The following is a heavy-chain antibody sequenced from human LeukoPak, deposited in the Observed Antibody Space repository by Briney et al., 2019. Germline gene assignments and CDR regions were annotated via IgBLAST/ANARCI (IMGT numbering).Heavy chain of an antibody. J-gene: IGHJ5*02. D-gene: IGHD6-13*01. Sequence: PGGSLRLSCAVSGFGVHTFAMSWVRQAPGKGLEWLASITKYDGRLYYADSVRGRFTISRDNSKNTLYLQMNSLRAEDTAVYYCARGPAIAAAGSLFDPWGQGTLVIVSS. CDR1: GFGVHTFA. CDR2: ITKYDGRL. CDR3: ARGPAIAAAGSLFDP. V-gene: IGHV3-23*01.